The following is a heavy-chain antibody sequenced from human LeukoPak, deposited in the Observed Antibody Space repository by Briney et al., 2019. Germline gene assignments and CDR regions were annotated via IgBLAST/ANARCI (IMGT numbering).Heavy chain of an antibody. V-gene: IGHV3-30*18. CDR3: AKGGTTGTHYFDY. CDR2: ISYDGSNK. CDR1: GFTFSSYG. Sequence: PGGSLRLSCAASGFTFSSYGMHWVRQAPGKGLEWVAVISYDGSNKYYADSVKGRFTISRDNSKNTLYLQMNSLRAEDTAVYYCAKGGTTGTHYFDYWGQGTLVTVSS. D-gene: IGHD1-1*01. J-gene: IGHJ4*02.